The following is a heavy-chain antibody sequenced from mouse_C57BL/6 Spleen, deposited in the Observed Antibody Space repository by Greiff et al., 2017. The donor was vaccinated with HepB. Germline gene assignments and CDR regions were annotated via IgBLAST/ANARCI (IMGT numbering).Heavy chain of an antibody. Sequence: EVHLVESEGGLVQPGSSMKLSCTASGFTFSDYYMAWVRQVPEKGLEWVANINYDGSSTYYLDSLKSRFIISRDNAKNILYLQMSSLKSEDTATYYCARDRDCYGSSYGAMDYWGQGTSVTVSS. CDR1: GFTFSDYY. J-gene: IGHJ4*01. V-gene: IGHV5-16*01. CDR3: ARDRDCYGSSYGAMDY. CDR2: INYDGSST. D-gene: IGHD1-1*01.